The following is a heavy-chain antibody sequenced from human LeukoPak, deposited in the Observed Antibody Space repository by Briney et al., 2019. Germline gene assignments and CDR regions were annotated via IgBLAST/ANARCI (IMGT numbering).Heavy chain of an antibody. CDR3: ARRGVRGVIYYMDV. D-gene: IGHD3-10*01. CDR1: GYTFTGYY. J-gene: IGHJ6*03. Sequence: ASVKVSCKASGYTFTGYYMHWVRQAPGQGLEWMGWINPNSGGTNYAQKFQGRVTMTRDTSISTAYMELSRLRSDDTAVYYCARRGVRGVIYYMDVWGKGTTVTVSS. CDR2: INPNSGGT. V-gene: IGHV1-2*02.